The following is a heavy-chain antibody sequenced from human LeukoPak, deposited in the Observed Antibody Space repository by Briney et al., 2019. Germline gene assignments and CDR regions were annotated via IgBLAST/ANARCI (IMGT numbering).Heavy chain of an antibody. D-gene: IGHD6-6*01. CDR3: ARDTYSSSSTIDY. Sequence: GGSLRLSCAASGFTFSDYYMSWIRQAPGKGLEWVSYISSSGSTIYYADSVKGRFTISRDNAKNSLYLQMNSLRAEDTAVYYCARDTYSSSSTIDYWGQGTLVTVCS. CDR2: ISSSGSTI. CDR1: GFTFSDYY. J-gene: IGHJ4*02. V-gene: IGHV3-11*04.